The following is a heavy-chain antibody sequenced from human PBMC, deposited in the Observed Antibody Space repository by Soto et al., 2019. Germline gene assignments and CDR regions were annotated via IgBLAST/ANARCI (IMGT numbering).Heavy chain of an antibody. J-gene: IGHJ4*02. D-gene: IGHD3-9*01. CDR2: ISGSGGST. CDR3: SKEEGHGYHNSI. V-gene: IGHV3-23*01. CDR1: GFTFSSYA. Sequence: GGSLRLSCAASGFTFSSYAMSWVRQAPGKGLEWVSAISGSGGSTYYADSVKGRFAISRDNSKNTLYLQMNSLRAEDTAVYYCSKEEGHGYHNSIWCQGTLVTVSS.